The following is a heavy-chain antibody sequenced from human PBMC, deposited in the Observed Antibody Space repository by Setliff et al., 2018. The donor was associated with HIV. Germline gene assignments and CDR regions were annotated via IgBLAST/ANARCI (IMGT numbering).Heavy chain of an antibody. J-gene: IGHJ6*02. Sequence: PGGSLRLSCAASGFTFNSYAMHWVRQAPGKGLDWVAVISYDGSNEYYADSVKGRFTISRDNSKNKLYLRMHSLRTGDTAVYYCAREKGFCSGGSCYPYYYYAMDVWGQGTTVTVSS. V-gene: IGHV3-30-3*01. D-gene: IGHD2-15*01. CDR3: AREKGFCSGGSCYPYYYYAMDV. CDR1: GFTFNSYA. CDR2: ISYDGSNE.